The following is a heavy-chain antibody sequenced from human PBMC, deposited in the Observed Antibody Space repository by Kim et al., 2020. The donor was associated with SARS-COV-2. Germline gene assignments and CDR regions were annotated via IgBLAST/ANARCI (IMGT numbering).Heavy chain of an antibody. CDR3: SHADPKQAYATTY. Sequence: GGSLRLSCAASGFTFSTHSMTWVRQAPGRGLEWVSSINHLGNIYYAASAKSRFTISRDNAKNSLFLQMNSMRVEDTGVYYYSHADPKQAYATTYWGHVALVTVSS. V-gene: IGHV3-21*01. D-gene: IGHD2-21*01. CDR1: GFTFSTHS. CDR2: INHLGNI. J-gene: IGHJ4*01.